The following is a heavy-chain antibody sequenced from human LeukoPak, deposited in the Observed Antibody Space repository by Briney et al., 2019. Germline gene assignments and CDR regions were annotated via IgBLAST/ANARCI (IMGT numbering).Heavy chain of an antibody. CDR2: LNDDGSIT. V-gene: IGHV3-74*01. CDR1: GFSFSTSW. J-gene: IGHJ4*02. D-gene: IGHD1-26*01. Sequence: PGGSLRLSCAASGFSFSTSWMHWVRQSPGKGLVWVSRLNDDGSITTYADSVKGRFTISRGNAKNTLYLQMNSLRAEDTAVYYCARALGSPLDFWGQGTLVTVSS. CDR3: ARALGSPLDF.